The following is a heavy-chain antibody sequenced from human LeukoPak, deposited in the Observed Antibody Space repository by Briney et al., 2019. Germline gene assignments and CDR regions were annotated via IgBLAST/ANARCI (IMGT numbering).Heavy chain of an antibody. D-gene: IGHD3-10*02. J-gene: IGHJ5*02. CDR1: GFTFSSYS. CDR3: ARITMSRFDP. Sequence: GGSLRLSCAASGFTFSSYSMNWVRQAPGKGLEWVSSISSSSSYIYYADSVKGRFTISRDNSKNTLYLQMNSLRAEDTAVYYCARITMSRFDPWGQGTLVTVS. CDR2: ISSSSSYI. V-gene: IGHV3-21*04.